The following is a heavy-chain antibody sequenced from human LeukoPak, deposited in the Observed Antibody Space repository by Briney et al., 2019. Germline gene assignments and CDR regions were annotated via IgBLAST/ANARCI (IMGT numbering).Heavy chain of an antibody. CDR3: ASFYDSSGYYYTRDY. V-gene: IGHV4-30-2*01. Sequence: KSSQTLSLTCTVSGDSISSAAYYWSWIRQPPGKGLEWIGYNFHSGSTYYNPSLKSRVTISVDRSKNQFSLRLSSVTAADTAVYYCASFYDSSGYYYTRDYWGQGTLVTVSS. CDR2: NFHSGST. D-gene: IGHD3-22*01. J-gene: IGHJ4*02. CDR1: GDSISSAAYY.